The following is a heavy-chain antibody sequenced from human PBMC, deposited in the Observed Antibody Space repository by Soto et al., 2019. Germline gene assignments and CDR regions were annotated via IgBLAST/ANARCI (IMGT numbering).Heavy chain of an antibody. J-gene: IGHJ2*01. D-gene: IGHD3-22*01. CDR2: IYHSGST. Sequence: TYAGSGGTIRRCGYSWSWILQHTGKGLEWIGYIYHSGSTYYNPSLKSRVTISVDRSKNQFSLKLSSVTAADTALYYCAIFLFYYDHRGLYAFPAQRSPDL. CDR3: AIFLFYYDHRGLYAFPAQRSPDL. V-gene: IGHV4-30-2*01. CDR1: GGTIRRCGYS.